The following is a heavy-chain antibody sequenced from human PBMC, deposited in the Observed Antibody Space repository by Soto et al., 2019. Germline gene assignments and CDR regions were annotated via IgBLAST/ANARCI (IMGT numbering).Heavy chain of an antibody. V-gene: IGHV1-18*01. CDR3: ARATYSSSWTEYYYYYYGMDV. Sequence: GASVKVSCKASGYTFTSYGISWVRQAPGQGLEWMGWISAYNGNTNYAQKLQGRVTMTTDTSTSTAYMELRSLRSDDTAVYYCARATYSSSWTEYYYYYYGMDVWGQGTTVTVSS. D-gene: IGHD6-13*01. J-gene: IGHJ6*01. CDR2: ISAYNGNT. CDR1: GYTFTSYG.